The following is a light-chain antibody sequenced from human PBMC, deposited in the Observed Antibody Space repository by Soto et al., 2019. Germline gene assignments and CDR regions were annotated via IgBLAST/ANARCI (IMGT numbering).Light chain of an antibody. J-gene: IGLJ2*01. V-gene: IGLV2-14*01. Sequence: QSALTQPASVSGSPGQSITISCTGTSSDVGGYNYVSWYQQHPGKAPKLMIYEVSNRPSGVSNRFSGSKSGNTASLTISGPQAQDEADYYCSSYTSSSILVLGGGTKVTVL. CDR1: SSDVGGYNY. CDR3: SSYTSSSILV. CDR2: EVS.